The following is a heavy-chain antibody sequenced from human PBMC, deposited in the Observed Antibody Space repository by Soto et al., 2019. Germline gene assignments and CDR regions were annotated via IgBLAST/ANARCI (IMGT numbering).Heavy chain of an antibody. CDR1: GFTFSSYD. CDR3: ARVGDYAAFDI. J-gene: IGHJ3*02. CDR2: IGTAGDT. V-gene: IGHV3-13*01. D-gene: IGHD4-17*01. Sequence: EVQLVESGGGLVQPGGSLRLSCAASGFTFSSYDMHWVRQATGKGLEWVSAIGTAGDTYYPGSVKGRFTISRENAKNSLYLQMNSLRAGDTAVYYCARVGDYAAFDIWGQGTVVTVSS.